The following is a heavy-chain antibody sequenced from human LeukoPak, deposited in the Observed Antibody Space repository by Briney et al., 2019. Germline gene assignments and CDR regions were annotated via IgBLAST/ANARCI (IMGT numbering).Heavy chain of an antibody. D-gene: IGHD4/OR15-4a*01. CDR1: GSSFTSYW. J-gene: IGHJ5*02. CDR2: IDPSDSYT. CDR3: ARPNPPLTMVGPNWFDP. Sequence: GESLKISCKGSGSSFTSYWISWVRPMPGKGLEWMGRIDPSDSYTNYSPSFQGHVTISADKSISTAYLQWSSLKASDTAMYYCARPNPPLTMVGPNWFDPWGQGTLVTVSS. V-gene: IGHV5-10-1*01.